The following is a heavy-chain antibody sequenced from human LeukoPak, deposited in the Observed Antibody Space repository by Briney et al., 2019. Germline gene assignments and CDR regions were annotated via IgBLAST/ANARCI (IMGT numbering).Heavy chain of an antibody. D-gene: IGHD3-22*01. CDR1: GFTFSDYY. J-gene: IGHJ1*01. Sequence: GGSLRLSCAASGFTFSDYYMTWIRQAPGKGLEWVSYISSSGSTIYYADSVKGRFTISRDNAKNSLYLQMNSPRAEDTAVYYCARGSSGYYVPAEYFQHWGQGTLVTVSS. CDR2: ISSSGSTI. V-gene: IGHV3-11*01. CDR3: ARGSSGYYVPAEYFQH.